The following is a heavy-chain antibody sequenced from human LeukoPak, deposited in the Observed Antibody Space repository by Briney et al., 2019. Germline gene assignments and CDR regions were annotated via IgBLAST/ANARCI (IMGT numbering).Heavy chain of an antibody. CDR2: ISAYNGNT. CDR3: ARGGSQMATIPLDY. D-gene: IGHD5-24*01. J-gene: IGHJ4*02. CDR1: GYTFTSYG. Sequence: ASVKDSCKASGYTFTSYGISGVRQAPGQGLEGMGWISAYNGNTNFAQKLQGRVTMTTDTSTSTAYMELRSLRSDDTAVYYCARGGSQMATIPLDYWGQGTLVTVSS. V-gene: IGHV1-18*01.